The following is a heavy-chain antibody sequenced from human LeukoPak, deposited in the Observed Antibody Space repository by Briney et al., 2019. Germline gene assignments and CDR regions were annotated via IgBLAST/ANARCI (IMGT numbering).Heavy chain of an antibody. J-gene: IGHJ4*02. V-gene: IGHV3-21*01. CDR2: IDPSSTYI. CDR1: GFTFSSYG. D-gene: IGHD4-23*01. Sequence: GGSLRLSCAASGFTFSSYGMHWVRQAPGKGLEWVSAIDPSSTYIYYADSVKGRFTISRDNAENSLYLQMNSLRAEDTAVYYCARDRILVTREFWIWGQGTLVTVSS. CDR3: ARDRILVTREFWI.